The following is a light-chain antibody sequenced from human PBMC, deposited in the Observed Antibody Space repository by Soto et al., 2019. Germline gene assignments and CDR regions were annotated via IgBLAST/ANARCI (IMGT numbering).Light chain of an antibody. Sequence: DIDTSQSPSTLSAPIGATVTVPFRASQSVSGWLAWYQQKPGKAPKLLIYDASSLESGVPSRFSGSGSGTEFTLTISSLQPDDVATYYCQQYNSYPLTFGGGTKVDIK. CDR3: QQYNSYPLT. CDR1: QSVSGW. J-gene: IGKJ4*01. CDR2: DAS. V-gene: IGKV1-5*01.